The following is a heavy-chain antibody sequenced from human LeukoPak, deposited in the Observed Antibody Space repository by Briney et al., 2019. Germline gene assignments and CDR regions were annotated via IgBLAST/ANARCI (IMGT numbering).Heavy chain of an antibody. D-gene: IGHD3-3*01. V-gene: IGHV3-74*01. J-gene: IGHJ6*03. Sequence: GGSLRLSCAASGFTFSSYWMHWVRQAPGKGLVWVSRINSDGSSTSYADSVKGRFTISRDNAKNTLYLQMNNLRAEDTAVYYCARVPRITIFGVVIDPRYYYYMDVWGKGTTVTVSS. CDR2: INSDGSST. CDR3: ARVPRITIFGVVIDPRYYYYMDV. CDR1: GFTFSSYW.